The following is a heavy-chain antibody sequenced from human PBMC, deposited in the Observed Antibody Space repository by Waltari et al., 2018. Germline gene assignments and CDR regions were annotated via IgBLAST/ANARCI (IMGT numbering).Heavy chain of an antibody. J-gene: IGHJ4*02. CDR2: IYHSGST. Sequence: QVQLQESGPGLVKPSETLSLTCAVSGYSISSGYYWGWIRQPPGKGLEWIGSIYHSGSTYYNPSPKSRVTISVDTSKNQFSLKLSSVTAADTAVYYCARDFRGSWLGYYFDYWGQGTLVTVSS. CDR1: GYSISSGYY. V-gene: IGHV4-38-2*02. CDR3: ARDFRGSWLGYYFDY. D-gene: IGHD6-13*01.